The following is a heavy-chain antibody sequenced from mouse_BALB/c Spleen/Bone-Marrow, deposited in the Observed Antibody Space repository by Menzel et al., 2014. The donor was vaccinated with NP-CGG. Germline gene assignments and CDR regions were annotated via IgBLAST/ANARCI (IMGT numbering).Heavy chain of an antibody. CDR2: ISDGGSYT. CDR1: GFTFSDYY. V-gene: IGHV5-4*02. J-gene: IGHJ2*01. D-gene: IGHD2-4*01. Sequence: EVKLMESGGGLVKPGGSLKLSCAASGFTFSDYYLYWVRQTPEKRLEWVATISDGGSYTYYPDSVKGRFTISRDNAKNNLYLQISSLKSEDTAMYYCARVSYDYFDYWGQGTTLTVSS. CDR3: ARVSYDYFDY.